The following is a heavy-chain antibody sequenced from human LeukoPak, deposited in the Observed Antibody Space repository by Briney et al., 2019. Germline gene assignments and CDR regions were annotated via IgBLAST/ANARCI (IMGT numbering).Heavy chain of an antibody. CDR2: IAGDGSYN. CDR3: ARDWDRSGWHHGMDV. CDR1: GFTFSSYG. Sequence: GGSLRLSCAASGFTFSSYGMHWVRKAPGKGLEWVAIIAGDGSYNFYADSVKGRFTISRDNAKNSLYLQMNSLRAEDTAVYYCARDWDRSGWHHGMDVWGQGTTVTVSS. J-gene: IGHJ6*02. D-gene: IGHD6-19*01. V-gene: IGHV3-30*03.